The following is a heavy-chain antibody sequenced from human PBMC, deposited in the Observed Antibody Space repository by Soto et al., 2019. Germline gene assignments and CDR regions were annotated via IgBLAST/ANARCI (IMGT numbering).Heavy chain of an antibody. D-gene: IGHD3-10*01. J-gene: IGHJ6*02. Sequence: SETLSLTCTVSGGSISDHFYMWIRQSPGKRMEWIGYVHHSWGSSYNPSLQSRVAISLDTSKSQFSLKVTSVTATDTAVYYCARQGFGPLHGLVDVWGQGTTVTVSS. CDR1: GGSISDHF. V-gene: IGHV4-59*08. CDR3: ARQGFGPLHGLVDV. CDR2: VHHSWGS.